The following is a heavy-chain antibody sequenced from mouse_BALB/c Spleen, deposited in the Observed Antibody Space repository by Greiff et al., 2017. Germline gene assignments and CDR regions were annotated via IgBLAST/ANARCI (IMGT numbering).Heavy chain of an antibody. V-gene: IGHV1S56*01. CDR2: IYPGNVNT. J-gene: IGHJ4*01. D-gene: IGHD2-12*01. CDR1: GYTFTSYY. Sequence: VKLQQSGPELVKPGASVRISCKASGYTFTSYYIHWVKQRPGQGLEWIGWIYPGNVNTKYNEKFKGKATLTADKSSSTAYMQLSSLTSEDSAVYFCARDDRAMDYWGQGTSVTVSS. CDR3: ARDDRAMDY.